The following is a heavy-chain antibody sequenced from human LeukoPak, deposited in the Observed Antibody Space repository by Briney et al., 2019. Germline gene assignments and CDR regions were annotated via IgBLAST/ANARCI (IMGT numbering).Heavy chain of an antibody. D-gene: IGHD3-22*01. V-gene: IGHV4-59*01. J-gene: IGHJ5*02. CDR3: ARRPGSSGYDPWFDP. CDR1: VSSISSYY. Sequence: SETLSLTCPVSVSSISSYYWSWIRQPPGKGLEWIGYIYYSGSTNYNPSLKSRVTISVDTSKNQFSLKLSSVTAADTAVYYCARRPGSSGYDPWFDPWGQGTLVTVSS. CDR2: IYYSGST.